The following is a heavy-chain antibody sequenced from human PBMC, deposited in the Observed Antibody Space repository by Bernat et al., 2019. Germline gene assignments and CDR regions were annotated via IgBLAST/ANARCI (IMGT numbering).Heavy chain of an antibody. V-gene: IGHV3-48*01. J-gene: IGHJ4*02. Sequence: EVQLVESGGGLVQPGGSLRLSCAASGFTFSSCSMNWVRQAPGKGLEWVSYISSSSKTVYYADSVRGRFSISRDNAKNSLYLQMNSLRAEDTAVYYCARDSGDGYKPFDSWGQGILDTVST. D-gene: IGHD5-24*01. CDR1: GFTFSSCS. CDR3: ARDSGDGYKPFDS. CDR2: ISSSSKTV.